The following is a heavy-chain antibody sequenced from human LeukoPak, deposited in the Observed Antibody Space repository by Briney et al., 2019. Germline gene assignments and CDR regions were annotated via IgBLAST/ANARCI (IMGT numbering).Heavy chain of an antibody. D-gene: IGHD6-13*01. J-gene: IGHJ4*02. CDR3: ARLGYSTRWYYFDY. CDR1: GGSISSSTYY. Sequence: PSETLSCNCTVSGGSISSSTYYWGWIRQPPGKGLEWIGSMYYSGSTYYNPSLESRVTISVDTSKNQFSLKLSSVTAADTAVYYCARLGYSTRWYYFDYWGQGTLVTVSS. CDR2: MYYSGST. V-gene: IGHV4-39*01.